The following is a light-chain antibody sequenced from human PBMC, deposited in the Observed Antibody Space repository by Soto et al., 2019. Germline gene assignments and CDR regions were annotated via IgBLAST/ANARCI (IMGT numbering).Light chain of an antibody. CDR3: QPYGSSPLH. Sequence: EIVLTQSPGTLSLSPGERATLSCRASQSVSSSYLAWYQQKPGQAPRLLIYGASSRATGIPDRFSGSGSGTDLPLTIRRLEPEDFGVYYRQPYGSSPLHFGGGTKVEIK. CDR1: QSVSSSY. J-gene: IGKJ4*01. V-gene: IGKV3-20*01. CDR2: GAS.